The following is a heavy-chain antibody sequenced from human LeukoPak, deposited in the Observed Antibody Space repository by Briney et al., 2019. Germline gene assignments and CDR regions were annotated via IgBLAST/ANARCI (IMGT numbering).Heavy chain of an antibody. J-gene: IGHJ4*02. V-gene: IGHV1-8*03. Sequence: GASVKVSCKASGYTFTSYDINWVRQATGQGLEWMGWMNPNSGNTGYAQKFQGRVTITRNTSISTAYMELSSLRSEDTAVYYCARGFRRIFGVVIGYYFDYWGQGTLVTVSS. CDR1: GYTFTSYD. D-gene: IGHD3-3*01. CDR2: MNPNSGNT. CDR3: ARGFRRIFGVVIGYYFDY.